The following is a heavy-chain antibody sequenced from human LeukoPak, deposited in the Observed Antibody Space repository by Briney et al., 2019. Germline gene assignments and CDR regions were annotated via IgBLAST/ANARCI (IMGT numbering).Heavy chain of an antibody. D-gene: IGHD2-15*01. CDR1: GGSFSGYY. Sequence: SETLSLTCAVYGGSFSGYYWNWIRQPPGKGLEWIGEINHSGSTNYNPSLKSRVTISVDTSKNQFSLKLSSVTAADTAVYYCSGYDCSGGSCYRYYYYGMDVWGQGTTVTVSS. V-gene: IGHV4-34*01. CDR2: INHSGST. J-gene: IGHJ6*02. CDR3: SGYDCSGGSCYRYYYYGMDV.